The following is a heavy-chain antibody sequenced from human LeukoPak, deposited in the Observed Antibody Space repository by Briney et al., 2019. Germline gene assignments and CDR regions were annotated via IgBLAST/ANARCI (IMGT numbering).Heavy chain of an antibody. J-gene: IGHJ5*02. Sequence: GASLQISCKGSGYIFTSYWIGWVRQLPGKGLEWMGIIYPGDSDTIYSPSFQGQVTISADKSISTAYLQWSSLKASDTAMYYCARQGSSNWFDPWGQGTLVTVSS. D-gene: IGHD6-6*01. V-gene: IGHV5-51*01. CDR2: IYPGDSDT. CDR1: GYIFTSYW. CDR3: ARQGSSNWFDP.